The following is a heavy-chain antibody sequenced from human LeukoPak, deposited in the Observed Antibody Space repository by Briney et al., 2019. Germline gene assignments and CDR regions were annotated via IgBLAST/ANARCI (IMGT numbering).Heavy chain of an antibody. Sequence: GGCLRLSCVASGFTFSSYEMNWVRQAPGKGLEWVSYISSSGSTIYYADSVKGRFTISRDNAKNSLYLQMNSLRAEDTAVYYCARAYPELLWFGEHDYYFDYWGQGTLVTVSS. D-gene: IGHD3-10*01. CDR2: ISSSGSTI. J-gene: IGHJ4*02. CDR1: GFTFSSYE. CDR3: ARAYPELLWFGEHDYYFDY. V-gene: IGHV3-48*03.